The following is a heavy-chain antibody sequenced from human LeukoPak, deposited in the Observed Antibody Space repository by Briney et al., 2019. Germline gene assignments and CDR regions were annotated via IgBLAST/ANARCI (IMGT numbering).Heavy chain of an antibody. CDR3: ARDRGSSGYYYSPFDY. CDR1: GGTFSSYA. D-gene: IGHD3-22*01. J-gene: IGHJ4*02. CDR2: IIPIFGTA. V-gene: IGHV1-69*13. Sequence: GASVKVSCKASGGTFSSYAISLVRQAPGQGLEWMGGIIPIFGTANYAQKFQGRVTITADESTSTAYMERSSLRSEDTAVYYCARDRGSSGYYYSPFDYWGQGTLVTVSS.